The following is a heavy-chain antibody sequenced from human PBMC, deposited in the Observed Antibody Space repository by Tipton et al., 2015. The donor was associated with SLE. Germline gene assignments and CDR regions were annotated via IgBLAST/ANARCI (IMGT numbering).Heavy chain of an antibody. V-gene: IGHV4-59*12. D-gene: IGHD6-25*01. CDR2: IYYSGST. J-gene: IGHJ4*02. CDR1: GGSISSYY. CDR3: VRDGIAAVYYFDY. Sequence: TLSLTCTVSGGSISSYYWSWIRQPPGKGLEWIGYIYYSGSTNYNPSLKSRVTISVDTSKNQFSLKLSSVTAADTAVYYCVRDGIAAVYYFDYWGQGTLVTVSS.